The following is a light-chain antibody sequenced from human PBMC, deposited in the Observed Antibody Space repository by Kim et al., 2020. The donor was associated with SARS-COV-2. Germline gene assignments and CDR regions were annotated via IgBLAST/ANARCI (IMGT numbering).Light chain of an antibody. Sequence: SVAPGQTASITCSGAKLGDKYAYWYQQKPGQSPVLVIYQHTKRPSGISQRFSGSSSGNTATLTIRPAQTVDEADYYCQAWDSSTAVFGGGTQLTVL. CDR1: KLGDKY. J-gene: IGLJ3*02. CDR2: QHT. V-gene: IGLV3-1*01. CDR3: QAWDSSTAV.